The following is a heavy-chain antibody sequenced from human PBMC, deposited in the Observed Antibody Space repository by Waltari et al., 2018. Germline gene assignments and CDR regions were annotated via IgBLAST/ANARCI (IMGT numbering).Heavy chain of an antibody. D-gene: IGHD4-17*01. V-gene: IGHV4-4*07. J-gene: IGHJ4*02. Sequence: HLQESGPGLVKPSETLSLTCDVSGYSIRNSYWSWIRQSAGKELEGIGRVYTSGSTNYNPSLRGRITVSEDTSKNQISLKMNAVTAADTAVYYCARDRREDFGDYDPLFDYWGQGVLVTVSS. CDR3: ARDRREDFGDYDPLFDY. CDR1: GYSIRNSY. CDR2: VYTSGST.